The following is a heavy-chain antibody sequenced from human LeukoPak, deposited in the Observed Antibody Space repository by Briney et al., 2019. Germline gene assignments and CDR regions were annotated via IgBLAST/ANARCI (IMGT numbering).Heavy chain of an antibody. D-gene: IGHD5-24*01. CDR1: GIAFSKYW. CDR3: VSQQLAPP. J-gene: IGHJ5*02. Sequence: GGSLRLSCAASGIAFSKYWMSWVRQAPGKGPEWVANIKEDGSIEDYADSVKGRFTVSRDNAKNSLYLQMNSLRVEDTAVYYCVSQQLAPPWGQGTLVPVSS. V-gene: IGHV3-7*01. CDR2: IKEDGSIE.